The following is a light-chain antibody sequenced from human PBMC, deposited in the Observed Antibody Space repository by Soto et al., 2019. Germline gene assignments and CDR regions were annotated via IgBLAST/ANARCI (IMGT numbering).Light chain of an antibody. CDR1: ASDVGVYNY. J-gene: IGLJ1*01. CDR3: SSYAGSSTLYV. CDR2: EVT. V-gene: IGLV2-8*01. Sequence: QSVLTQPSSASGSLGQSVTISCTGTASDVGVYNYVSWYQQHPGKAPKLMIYEVTKRPSGVPDRLSGSKSGNTASLTVSGLQAEDEADYYCSSYAGSSTLYVFGTGTKVTVL.